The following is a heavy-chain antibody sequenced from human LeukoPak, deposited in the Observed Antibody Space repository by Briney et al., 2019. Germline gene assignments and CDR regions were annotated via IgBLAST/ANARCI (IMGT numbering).Heavy chain of an antibody. V-gene: IGHV3-73*01. CDR2: VGNKASSYAT. CDR3: AREQYYGSGSYYYYYYGMDV. D-gene: IGHD3-10*01. J-gene: IGHJ6*02. CDR1: GFTFSGST. Sequence: GGSLRLSCAASGFTFSGSTMHWVRQASGKGLEWVGRVGNKASSYATAYAASVKGRFTISRDDSKNTAYLQMNSLKTEDTAVYYCAREQYYGSGSYYYYYYGMDVWGQGTTVTVSS.